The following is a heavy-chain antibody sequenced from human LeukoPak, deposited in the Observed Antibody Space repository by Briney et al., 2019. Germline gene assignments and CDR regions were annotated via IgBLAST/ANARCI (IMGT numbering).Heavy chain of an antibody. J-gene: IGHJ4*02. Sequence: SETLSLTCTVSGGSISSSSYSWGWIRQPPGKGLEWIGYIYHSGSTYYNPSLKSRVTISVDRSKNQFSLKLSSVTAADTAVYYCAARSYSSGYSVWGQGTLVTVSS. V-gene: IGHV4-30-2*01. D-gene: IGHD3-22*01. CDR1: GGSISSSSYS. CDR2: IYHSGST. CDR3: AARSYSSGYSV.